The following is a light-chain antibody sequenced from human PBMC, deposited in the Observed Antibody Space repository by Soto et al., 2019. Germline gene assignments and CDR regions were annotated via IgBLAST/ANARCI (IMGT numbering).Light chain of an antibody. Sequence: QSALTQPRSVSGSPGHSVTISCTGTSSDVGGYNYVFWYKQHPGKAPKVMIYDVSERPSGVPDRFSGSKSGNTASLTISGLKAEDEDDYYFCSYGGRTRYVVGTGSKVTVL. J-gene: IGLJ1*01. CDR2: DVS. CDR1: SSDVGGYNY. V-gene: IGLV2-11*01. CDR3: CSYGGRTRYV.